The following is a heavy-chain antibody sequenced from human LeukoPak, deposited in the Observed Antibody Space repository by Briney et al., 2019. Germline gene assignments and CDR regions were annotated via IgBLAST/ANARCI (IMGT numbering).Heavy chain of an antibody. Sequence: PGGSLRLSCAASGFIFASYTMNWVRQAPGKGLEWVSSISSSSTYIYYAVSVKGGFTISRDNARNSVYLQVNSLSADDTAVYYCARAVAVSVGRYYGMDVWGQGTTVTVSS. CDR3: ARAVAVSVGRYYGMDV. J-gene: IGHJ6*02. CDR1: GFIFASYT. D-gene: IGHD4-17*01. V-gene: IGHV3-21*01. CDR2: ISSSSTYI.